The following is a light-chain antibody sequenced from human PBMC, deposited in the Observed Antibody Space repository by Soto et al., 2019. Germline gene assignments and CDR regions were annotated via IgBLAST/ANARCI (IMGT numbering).Light chain of an antibody. J-gene: IGLJ1*01. CDR2: EGS. V-gene: IGLV2-23*01. CDR1: SSDVGSYNL. CDR3: CSYAGSSTSV. Sequence: QSALTQPASVSGSPGQSITISCTGTSSDVGSYNLVSWYQQHPGKAPKLMIYEGSKRPSGFSNRFSGSKSGNTASLTISGLQAEDEADYYCCSYAGSSTSVFGTGTKVTVL.